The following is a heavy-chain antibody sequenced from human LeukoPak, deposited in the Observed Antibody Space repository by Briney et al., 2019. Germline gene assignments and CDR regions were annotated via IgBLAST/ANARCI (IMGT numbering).Heavy chain of an antibody. CDR1: GFTLSSYG. Sequence: GGSLRLSCATSGFTLSSYGMHWVRQAPGKGLEWVAIIAHDGVNKYYTDSVKGRFTISRDNSKNTLYLQMNSLRAEDTAVYYCAKDPRRSRNYDYYYYYGMDVWGQGTTVTVSS. CDR2: IAHDGVNK. CDR3: AKDPRRSRNYDYYYYYGMDV. J-gene: IGHJ6*02. D-gene: IGHD4-11*01. V-gene: IGHV3-30-3*02.